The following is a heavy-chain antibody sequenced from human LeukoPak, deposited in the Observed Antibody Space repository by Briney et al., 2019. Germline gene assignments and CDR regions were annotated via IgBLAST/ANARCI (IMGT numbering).Heavy chain of an antibody. CDR1: GFTFNNYA. V-gene: IGHV3-23*01. Sequence: GGSLRLSCAASGFTFNNYAMNWVRQAPGKGLEWVSAISGSGGSTYYADSVKGRFTISRDNSKNTLYLQMNSLRAEDTAVYYCAKAGPRYLYYYDSSDWGQGTLVTVSS. D-gene: IGHD3-22*01. J-gene: IGHJ1*01. CDR3: AKAGPRYLYYYDSSD. CDR2: ISGSGGST.